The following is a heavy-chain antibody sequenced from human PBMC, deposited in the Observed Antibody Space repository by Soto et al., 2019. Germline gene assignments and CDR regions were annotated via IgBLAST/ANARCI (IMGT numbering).Heavy chain of an antibody. CDR3: ATETYWSFDY. V-gene: IGHV3-23*01. CDR1: AFTFRSYA. CDR2: ITPSGDAK. Sequence: VGSLRLSCAASAFTFRSYAMSWVRQAPGKGLEWVATITPSGDAKYYADSVKGRFTISRDNAKNTLYLQMNSLRAEDTAVYYCATETYWSFDYWGQGALVTVSS. J-gene: IGHJ4*02. D-gene: IGHD2-8*02.